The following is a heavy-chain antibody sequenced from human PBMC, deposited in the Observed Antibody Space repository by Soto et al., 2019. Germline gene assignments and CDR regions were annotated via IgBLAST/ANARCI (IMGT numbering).Heavy chain of an antibody. J-gene: IGHJ4*02. V-gene: IGHV3-30*18. CDR2: ISYDGSNK. CDR1: GFTFSSYG. CDR3: AKDRDSFFDY. D-gene: IGHD3-10*01. Sequence: GGSLRLSCAASGFTFSSYGMHWVRQAPGKGLEWVAVISYDGSNKYYADSVKGRFTISRDNSKNTLYLQMNSLRAEDTAVYYWAKDRDSFFDYWGQGTLVTVSS.